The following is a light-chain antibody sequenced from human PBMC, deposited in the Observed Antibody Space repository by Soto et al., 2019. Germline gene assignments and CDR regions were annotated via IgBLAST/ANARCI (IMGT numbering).Light chain of an antibody. CDR1: SSDVRNHIF. Sequence: QSVLTHPAPVSASPGQSITISCTGTSSDVRNHIFVSWYRQHPGKAPKLIIYDNNNRPSGVSNRFSGSKSGNTASLTISGLQAEDEADYECVSYTASASNVFGAGTKVTVL. J-gene: IGLJ1*01. V-gene: IGLV2-14*01. CDR3: VSYTASASNV. CDR2: DNN.